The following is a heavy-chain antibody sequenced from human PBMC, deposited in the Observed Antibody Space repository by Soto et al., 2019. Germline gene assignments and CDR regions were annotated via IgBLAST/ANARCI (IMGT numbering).Heavy chain of an antibody. Sequence: ASVKVSCKASGYTFTNNDVSWVRQATGQGLEWMGWMNPGSGDTGYAQKFQGRVTMTRDISIATAYMELSSLRSDDTAIYYCAKMETFGSLNWFDPWGQGTLVTVSS. V-gene: IGHV1-8*01. CDR3: AKMETFGSLNWFDP. CDR1: GYTFTNND. J-gene: IGHJ5*02. D-gene: IGHD3-10*01. CDR2: MNPGSGDT.